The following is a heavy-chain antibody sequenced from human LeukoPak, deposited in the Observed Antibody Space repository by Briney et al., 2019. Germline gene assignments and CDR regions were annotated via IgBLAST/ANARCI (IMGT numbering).Heavy chain of an antibody. CDR3: VRGKNGYNP. V-gene: IGHV4-59*01. Sequence: PSETLSLTCTVSGGSISSYYWSWIRQPAGKGLEWIGYMHHNGEIEYNPSLKSRVTISMDTAKNQLSLKVRSVIAADTATYYCVRGKNGYNPWGQGTLVTVSS. D-gene: IGHD5-24*01. J-gene: IGHJ5*02. CDR1: GGSISSYY. CDR2: MHHNGEI.